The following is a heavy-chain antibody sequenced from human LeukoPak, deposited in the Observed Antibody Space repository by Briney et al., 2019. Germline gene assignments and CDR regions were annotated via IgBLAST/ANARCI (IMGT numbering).Heavy chain of an antibody. CDR3: ARDLDGDEDFDY. J-gene: IGHJ4*02. D-gene: IGHD5-24*01. V-gene: IGHV3-48*03. CDR1: GFTFNNYA. CDR2: IGSNGDDK. Sequence: GGSLRLSCAVSGFTFNNYAINWVRQAPGKGLEWLSYIGSNGDDKLYADSVKGRFTISRDDAKNSAYLQMNILRDEDTALYYCARDLDGDEDFDYWGQGTLVTVSS.